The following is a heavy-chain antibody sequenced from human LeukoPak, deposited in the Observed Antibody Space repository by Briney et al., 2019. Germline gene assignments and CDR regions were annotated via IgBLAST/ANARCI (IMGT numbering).Heavy chain of an antibody. CDR1: GGSFSGYY. J-gene: IGHJ5*02. CDR2: INHSGST. D-gene: IGHD3-9*01. CDR3: ARALAYYDILTGYYRPYNWFDP. Sequence: SETLSLTCAVYGGSFSGYYWSWIRQPPGKGLEWIGEINHSGSTNYNPSLKSRVTISVDTSKNQFSLKLSSVTAADTAVYYCARALAYYDILTGYYRPYNWFDPWGQGTLVTVSS. V-gene: IGHV4-34*01.